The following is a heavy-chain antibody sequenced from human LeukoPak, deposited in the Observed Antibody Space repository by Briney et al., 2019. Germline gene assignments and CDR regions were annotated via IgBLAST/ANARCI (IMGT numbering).Heavy chain of an antibody. CDR1: GASINSGDYY. J-gene: IGHJ4*02. CDR2: IYNSGST. Sequence: PSQTLSLTCTVSGASINSGDYYWTWLRQPPGKGLEWIGYIYNSGSTYYNPSLKSRVTISVDTSKNQFSLKLSSVTAADTAVYYCARAPMVRGVIRLDYWGQGTLVTVSS. V-gene: IGHV4-30-4*08. D-gene: IGHD3-10*01. CDR3: ARAPMVRGVIRLDY.